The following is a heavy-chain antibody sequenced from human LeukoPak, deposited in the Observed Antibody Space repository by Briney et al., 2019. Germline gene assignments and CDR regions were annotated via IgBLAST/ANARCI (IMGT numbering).Heavy chain of an antibody. CDR1: GFTFSSYS. J-gene: IGHJ3*02. D-gene: IGHD2-2*01. Sequence: AGSLTLSCAASGFTFSSYSMNWVRQAPGKGLEWVSSICNGSSYIYYADSVKGRITISKDNAEYSLYLQMTSLRAEDTAVYYCARGSGTFIVVVPAAYDAFDIWGQGTMVTVSS. CDR2: ICNGSSYI. CDR3: ARGSGTFIVVVPAAYDAFDI. V-gene: IGHV3-21*01.